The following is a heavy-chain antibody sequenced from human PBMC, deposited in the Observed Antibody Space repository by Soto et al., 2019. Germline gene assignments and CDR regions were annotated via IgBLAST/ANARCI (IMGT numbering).Heavy chain of an antibody. Sequence: QLQLQESGPGLVKPSETLSLTCTVSGGSISSSSYYWGWIRQPPGKGLEWIGSIYYSGSTYYNPSLKSRVTISVDTSKNQFSLKLSSVTASDTAVYYCARQGTFDGAVYWGQGTLVTVSS. CDR3: ARQGTFDGAVY. V-gene: IGHV4-39*01. CDR1: GGSISSSSYY. CDR2: IYYSGST. J-gene: IGHJ4*02. D-gene: IGHD3-9*01.